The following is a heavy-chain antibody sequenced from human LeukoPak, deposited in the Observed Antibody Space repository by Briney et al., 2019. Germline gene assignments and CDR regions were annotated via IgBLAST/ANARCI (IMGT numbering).Heavy chain of an antibody. V-gene: IGHV4-4*07. Sequence: SETLSLTCTVSGASISGYYWSWIRQPAGKGLEWIGRIYTSGSTNYSPSLKSRVTLSVDTSRNQFSLRLSSVTAADTAVYYCARNGDYSADSWGQGTLLTVSP. CDR2: IYTSGST. D-gene: IGHD4-17*01. CDR3: ARNGDYSADS. CDR1: GASISGYY. J-gene: IGHJ4*02.